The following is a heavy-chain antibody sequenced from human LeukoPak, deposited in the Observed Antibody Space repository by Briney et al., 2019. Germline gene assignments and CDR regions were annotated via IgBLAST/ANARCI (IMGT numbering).Heavy chain of an antibody. CDR2: IKKDGREK. CDR1: GFTFTCCW. CDR3: ARGPGVTCYCVA. D-gene: IGHD2-15*01. Sequence: PGGSLRLSCAASGFTFTCCWISWVRHTPGKGLEWVASIKKDGREKFYADSVKGRFTISRDNAQNSLYLQVNSLRAEDTAVYYCARGPGVTCYCVAWGEGVLAVVSS. V-gene: IGHV3-7*01. J-gene: IGHJ5*02.